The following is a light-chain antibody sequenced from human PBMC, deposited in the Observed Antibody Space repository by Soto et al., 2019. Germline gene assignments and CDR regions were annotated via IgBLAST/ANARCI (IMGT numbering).Light chain of an antibody. V-gene: IGKV4-1*01. CDR3: QQYYSTFGRT. Sequence: DIVMTQSPDSLAVSLGERATINCKSSQSVLYSSNNKNYLAWYQQKPGRPPKLLIYWASTRESGVPDRFSGGGSGTDFTLTIISLQAEDVAVYYCQQYYSTFGRTFGQGTKVEIK. J-gene: IGKJ1*01. CDR1: QSVLYSSNNKNY. CDR2: WAS.